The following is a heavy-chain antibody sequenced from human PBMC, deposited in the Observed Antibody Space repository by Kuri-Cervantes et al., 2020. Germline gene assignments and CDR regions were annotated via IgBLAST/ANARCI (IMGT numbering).Heavy chain of an antibody. J-gene: IGHJ4*02. D-gene: IGHD6-19*01. CDR1: GFTFSSYA. V-gene: IGHV3-30-3*01. CDR3: ARDWGSSGWFDY. CDR2: ISYDGSNK. Sequence: GGSLRLSCAASGFTFSSYAMHWVRQAPGKGLEWVAVISYDGSNKYYADSVKGRFTISRDNSKNTLYLQMNSLRAEDTAVYYCARDWGSSGWFDYWAREPWSPSPQ.